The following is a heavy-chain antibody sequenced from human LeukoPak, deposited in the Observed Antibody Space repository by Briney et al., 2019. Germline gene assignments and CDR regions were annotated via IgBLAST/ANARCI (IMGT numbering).Heavy chain of an antibody. CDR1: GFTFSSYS. D-gene: IGHD5-18*01. Sequence: GGSLRLSCAASGFTFSSYSMSWVRQAPGKGLDWVSSISSSSYIYYADSVKGRFTISRDNAKNSLYLQMNSLRAEDTAVYYCAIRPGYSYGYSYWGQGTLVTVSS. J-gene: IGHJ4*02. V-gene: IGHV3-21*01. CDR2: ISSSSYI. CDR3: AIRPGYSYGYSY.